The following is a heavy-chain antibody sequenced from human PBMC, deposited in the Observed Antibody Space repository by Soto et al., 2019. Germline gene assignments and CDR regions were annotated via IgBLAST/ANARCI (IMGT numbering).Heavy chain of an antibody. CDR3: ARVVDWLVASDAFDI. CDR2: ISSSSSYI. V-gene: IGHV3-21*01. J-gene: IGHJ3*02. Sequence: PGGSLRLSCAASGFTFSSYSMNWVRQAPGKGLEWVPSISSSSSYIYYADSVKGRFTISRDNAKNSLYLQMNSLRAEDTAVYYCARVVDWLVASDAFDIWGQGTMVTVSS. D-gene: IGHD6-19*01. CDR1: GFTFSSYS.